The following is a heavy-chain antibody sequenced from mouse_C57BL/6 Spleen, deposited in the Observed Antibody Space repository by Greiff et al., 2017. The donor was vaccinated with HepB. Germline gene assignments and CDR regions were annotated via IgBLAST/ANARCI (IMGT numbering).Heavy chain of an antibody. CDR3: ARENGNYGDFDY. CDR1: GFTFSSYA. V-gene: IGHV5-4*01. J-gene: IGHJ2*01. CDR2: ISDGGSYT. Sequence: EVKLVESGGGLVKPGGSLKLSCAASGFTFSSYAMSWVRQTPEKRLEWVATISDGGSYTYYPDNVKGRFTISRDNAKNNLYLQMSHLKSEDTAMYYCARENGNYGDFDYWGQGTTLTVSS. D-gene: IGHD2-1*01.